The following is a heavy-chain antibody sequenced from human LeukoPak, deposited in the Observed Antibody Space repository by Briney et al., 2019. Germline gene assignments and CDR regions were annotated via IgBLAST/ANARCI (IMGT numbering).Heavy chain of an antibody. CDR2: ISGSGGST. J-gene: IGHJ4*02. Sequence: GGSLRLSCTASGFTFSSYGMSWVRQAPGKGLEWVSAISGSGGSTYYADSVKGRFSISRDNAKNSLYLQMNSLRAEDTAVYYCARVTLTSANFDYWGQGTLVTVSS. CDR3: ARVTLTSANFDY. V-gene: IGHV3-23*01. CDR1: GFTFSSYG.